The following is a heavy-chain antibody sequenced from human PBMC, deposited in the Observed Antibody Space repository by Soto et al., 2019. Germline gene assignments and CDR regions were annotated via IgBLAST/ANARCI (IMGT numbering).Heavy chain of an antibody. CDR3: ARHLVVVPRYFDY. D-gene: IGHD2-2*01. Sequence: QLQLQESGPGLVKPSETLSLTCTVSGGSISSSSYYWGWIRQPPGKGLEWIGSIYYSGSTYYNPSLKSRVTISVDTSKNQFSLKLSSVTAADTAVYYCARHLVVVPRYFDYWGQGTLVTVSS. V-gene: IGHV4-39*01. CDR1: GGSISSSSYY. CDR2: IYYSGST. J-gene: IGHJ4*02.